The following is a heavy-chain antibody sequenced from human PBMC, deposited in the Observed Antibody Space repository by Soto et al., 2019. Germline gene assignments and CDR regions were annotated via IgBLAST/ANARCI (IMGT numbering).Heavy chain of an antibody. V-gene: IGHV3-9*01. D-gene: IGHD6-13*01. CDR1: GFTFGDYA. J-gene: IGHJ4*02. CDR2: ISWNSGSI. CDR3: AKDMGGFSAAGRKNLSSGY. Sequence: PGGSLRLSCAASGFTFGDYAMHWVRQAPGKGLEWVSGISWNSGSIGYADSVKGRFTISRDNAKNSLYLQMNSLRAEDTALYYCAKDMGGFSAAGRKNLSSGYWGQGTLVTVSS.